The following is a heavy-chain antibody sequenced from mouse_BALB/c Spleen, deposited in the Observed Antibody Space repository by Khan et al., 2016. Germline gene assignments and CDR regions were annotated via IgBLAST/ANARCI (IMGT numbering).Heavy chain of an antibody. CDR1: GYTFTDYS. V-gene: IGHV9-2-1*01. Sequence: QIQLVQSGPELKKPGETVKISCKASGYTFTDYSIHWVKQTPGKGFKWMGWINTETGEATYADDFKGRFAFSLETSASTAPFQIDNLKKEDTAKYFCVRRDNIGPFAFWGQGTLVTVSA. CDR3: VRRDNIGPFAF. J-gene: IGHJ3*01. CDR2: INTETGEA.